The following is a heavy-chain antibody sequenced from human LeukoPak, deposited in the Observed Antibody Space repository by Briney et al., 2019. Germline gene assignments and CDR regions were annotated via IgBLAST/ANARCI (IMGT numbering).Heavy chain of an antibody. CDR3: ARARSSGYYAPYFDY. D-gene: IGHD3-22*01. V-gene: IGHV4-59*01. CDR2: IYYSGST. Sequence: PSETLSLTCTVSGGSISSYYWSWIRQPPEKGLEWIGYIYYSGSTNYNPSLKSRVTISVDTSKNQFSLKLSSVTAADTAVYYCARARSSGYYAPYFDYWGQGTLVTVSS. J-gene: IGHJ4*02. CDR1: GGSISSYY.